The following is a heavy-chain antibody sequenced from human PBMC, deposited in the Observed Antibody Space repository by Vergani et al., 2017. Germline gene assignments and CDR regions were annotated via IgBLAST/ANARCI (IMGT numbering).Heavy chain of an antibody. CDR1: RSTFKTYG. D-gene: IGHD3-3*01. J-gene: IGHJ3*02. CDR3: ASDQEPFYYDFWSGPIRGAFDI. Sequence: QGQLVESGGGIVKPGRSLTLPCVASRSTFKTYGMHWVRQAPGKGLEWVGLIYYDGSNAHYADSVKGRFTISRDNSKNTLYLQMNSLRAEDTAVYYCASDQEPFYYDFWSGPIRGAFDIWGQVTMVIVSS. V-gene: IGHV3-33*01. CDR2: IYYDGSNA.